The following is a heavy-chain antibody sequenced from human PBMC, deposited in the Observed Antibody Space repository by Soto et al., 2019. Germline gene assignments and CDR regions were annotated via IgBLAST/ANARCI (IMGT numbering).Heavy chain of an antibody. D-gene: IGHD6-13*01. CDR3: ARHGIAAAGTNYYYYYYIDV. CDR1: GGSIRSSSYY. CDR2: IYYSGST. V-gene: IGHV4-39*01. Sequence: SETLSLTCTVSGGSIRSSSYYWGWIRQPPGKGLEWIGSIYYSGSTYYNPSLKSRVTISVDTSKNQFSLKLSSVTAADTAVYYCARHGIAAAGTNYYYYYYIDVWGKGTTVTVSS. J-gene: IGHJ6*03.